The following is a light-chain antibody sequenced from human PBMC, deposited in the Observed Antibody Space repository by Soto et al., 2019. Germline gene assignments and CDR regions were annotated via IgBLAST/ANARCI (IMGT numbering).Light chain of an antibody. Sequence: IALTLSEVTLSLSPGERATLSCRASQSVSNYLAWYQQKPGQAPRLLIDDASNRATDIPARFRGMGSGTDVTLTISILEPEDFAVLYCQQRSDRPPTVCQGTRLEIK. CDR3: QQRSDRPPT. J-gene: IGKJ5*01. V-gene: IGKV3-11*01. CDR1: QSVSNY. CDR2: DAS.